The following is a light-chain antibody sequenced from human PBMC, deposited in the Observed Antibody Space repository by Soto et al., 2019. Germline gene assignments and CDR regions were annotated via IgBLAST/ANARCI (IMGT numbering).Light chain of an antibody. Sequence: HSALTQPASVSGSPGQSITISCTGTSSDVGGYYYVSWYQHHPGKAPKLIIYQVTSRPSGVSNRFSASKSGNTASLTISALQAEDEALYYCCSYSSSSTFYVFGTGTKVTVL. V-gene: IGLV2-14*01. J-gene: IGLJ1*01. CDR3: CSYSSSSTFYV. CDR2: QVT. CDR1: SSDVGGYYY.